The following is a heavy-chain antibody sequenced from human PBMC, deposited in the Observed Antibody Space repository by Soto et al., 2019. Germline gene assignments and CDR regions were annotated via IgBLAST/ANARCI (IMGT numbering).Heavy chain of an antibody. V-gene: IGHV1-69*01. CDR2: IVPIIHTS. Sequence: QEVLVQSGAEVKKPGSSVKVSCKTSGDTFGSYAISWVRQAPGQGLEWMGGIVPIIHTSNYAQKFQGRVTITADESTTTVHMDVSSLTSEDTAVYYCARNLRYFGSGSFFRGMDVWGQGTTVTVSS. J-gene: IGHJ6*02. D-gene: IGHD3-10*01. CDR3: ARNLRYFGSGSFFRGMDV. CDR1: GDTFGSYA.